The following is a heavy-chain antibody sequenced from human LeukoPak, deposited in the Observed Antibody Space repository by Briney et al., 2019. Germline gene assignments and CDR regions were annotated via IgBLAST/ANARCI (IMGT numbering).Heavy chain of an antibody. D-gene: IGHD6-19*01. J-gene: IGHJ4*02. CDR1: GGFISSGSYY. Sequence: PSETLSLTCTASGGFISSGSYYWSWIRQPAGKGLEWIGRIYTSGSTNYNPSLKSRVTISVDTSKNQFSLKLSSVTAADTAVYYCARMSIAVAGTLDYWGQGALVTVSS. CDR2: IYTSGST. CDR3: ARMSIAVAGTLDY. V-gene: IGHV4-61*02.